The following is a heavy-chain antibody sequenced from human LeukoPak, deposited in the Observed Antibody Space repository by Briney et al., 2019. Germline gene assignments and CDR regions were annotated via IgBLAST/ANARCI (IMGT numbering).Heavy chain of an antibody. V-gene: IGHV4-34*01. CDR1: GDSFSGYY. CDR2: IIHNGSR. Sequence: KSSETLSLTCDVYGDSFSGYYWTWIRQTPEKGLEWIGEIIHNGSRSVNPSLESRVTISVDTSKNQFSLKLTSVTAADTSVYYCVRGFCRGDSCYSAEYFQHWGQGTLVTASS. D-gene: IGHD2-15*01. J-gene: IGHJ1*01. CDR3: VRGFCRGDSCYSAEYFQH.